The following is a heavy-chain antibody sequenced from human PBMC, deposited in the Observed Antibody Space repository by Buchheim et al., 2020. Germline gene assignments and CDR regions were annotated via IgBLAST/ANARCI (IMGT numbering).Heavy chain of an antibody. CDR2: IWYDGSNK. CDR3: ARDNLRVGSSWYYFDY. V-gene: IGHV3-33*01. Sequence: QVQLVESGGGVVQPGRSLRLSCAASGFTFSSYGMHWVRQAPGKGLEWVAVIWYDGSNKYYADPVKGRFTISRDNSKNTLYLQMNCLGAEDTAVYYCARDNLRVGSSWYYFDYWGQGTL. CDR1: GFTFSSYG. D-gene: IGHD6-13*01. J-gene: IGHJ4*02.